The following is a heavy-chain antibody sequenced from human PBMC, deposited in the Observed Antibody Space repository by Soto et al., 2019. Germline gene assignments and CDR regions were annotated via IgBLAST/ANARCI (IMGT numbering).Heavy chain of an antibody. CDR2: LSYSGGT. J-gene: IGHJ5*01. CDR1: GGSISNSY. V-gene: IGHV4-59*01. D-gene: IGHD2-15*01. CDR3: ARGRYCSGISCYVFDS. Sequence: SETLSLTCTVSGGSISNSYWGWIRQSPGKGLEWIGHLSYSGGTNYNPSLKSRVTIFGDTSKNQVSLQVRSVTSADTAVYYCARGRYCSGISCYVFDSWGQGALVTVSS.